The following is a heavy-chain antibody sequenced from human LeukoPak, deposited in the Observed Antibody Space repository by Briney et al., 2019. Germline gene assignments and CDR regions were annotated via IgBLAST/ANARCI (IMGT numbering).Heavy chain of an antibody. V-gene: IGHV3-7*01. CDR2: IKQDGGEQ. Sequence: PGGSLRLSCVASGSTFSSYWMSWVRQAPGKGLEWVASIKQDGGEQYYVDSVRGRFTISKDNAKNSLYLQMNSLRAEDTAVYYCAREDHSKYEYWGQGTLVIVSS. D-gene: IGHD4-11*01. J-gene: IGHJ4*02. CDR1: GSTFSSYW. CDR3: AREDHSKYEY.